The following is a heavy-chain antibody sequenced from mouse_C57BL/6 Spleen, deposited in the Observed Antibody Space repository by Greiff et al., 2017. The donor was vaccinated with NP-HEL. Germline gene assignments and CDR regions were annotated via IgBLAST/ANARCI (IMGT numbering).Heavy chain of an antibody. CDR2: INPSSGYT. J-gene: IGHJ3*01. V-gene: IGHV1-4*01. D-gene: IGHD2-2*01. CDR3: ARNGDGYDSWFAD. CDR1: GYTFTSYT. Sequence: QVHVKQSGAELARPGASVKMSCKASGYTFTSYTMHWVKQRPGQGLEWIGYINPSSGYTKYNQKFKDKATLTADKSSSTAYMQLSSLTSEDSAVYYCARNGDGYDSWFADWGQGTLVTVSA.